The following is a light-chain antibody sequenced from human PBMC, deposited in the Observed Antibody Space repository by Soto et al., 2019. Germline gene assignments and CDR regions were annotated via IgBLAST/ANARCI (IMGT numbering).Light chain of an antibody. J-gene: IGKJ1*01. CDR2: RAS. Sequence: DIQMTQSPSTLSASVGDRVTITCRASQSVSDWLAWYQQKPGKAPNLLIYRASHLESGVPSRFSGSGSGIEFFLTISSLQPDDFATYYCQQYTTYSVTFGQGTKVEIK. V-gene: IGKV1-5*03. CDR1: QSVSDW. CDR3: QQYTTYSVT.